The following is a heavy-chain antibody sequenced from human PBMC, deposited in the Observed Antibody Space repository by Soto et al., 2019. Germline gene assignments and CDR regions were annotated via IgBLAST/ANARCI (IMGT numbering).Heavy chain of an antibody. CDR1: GYSFNTYG. J-gene: IGHJ6*02. CDR2: ISTYNGNT. CDR3: ARGGSTYRKNMDV. V-gene: IGHV1-18*01. D-gene: IGHD3-10*01. Sequence: ASVKVSCKAGGYSFNTYGITWVRQAPGQGLEWMGWISTYNGNTNYAQRLQGRVTMTTDTSTRTAYVELRSLTSDDTAVYYCARGGSTYRKNMDVWGQGTTVTVSS.